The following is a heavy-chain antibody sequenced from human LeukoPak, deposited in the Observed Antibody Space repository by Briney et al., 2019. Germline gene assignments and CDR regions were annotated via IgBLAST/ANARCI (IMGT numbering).Heavy chain of an antibody. J-gene: IGHJ4*02. D-gene: IGHD3-22*01. CDR2: ISYDGSNK. Sequence: AGGSLRLSCAASGFTFSSYAMHWVRQAPGKGLEWVAVISYDGSNKYYADSVKGRFTISRDNSKNTLYLQMNSLRAEDTAVYYCARVGPRYDSSGYYYYFDYWGQGTLVTVSS. CDR3: ARVGPRYDSSGYYYYFDY. CDR1: GFTFSSYA. V-gene: IGHV3-30-3*01.